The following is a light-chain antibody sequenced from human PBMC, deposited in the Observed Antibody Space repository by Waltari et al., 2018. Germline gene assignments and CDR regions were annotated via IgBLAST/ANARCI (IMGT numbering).Light chain of an antibody. CDR1: GSAAGASDY. CDR3: SSQTLDGLVL. V-gene: IGLV2-14*03. J-gene: IGLJ2*01. Sequence: QSALTQPASVSGSPGQSIPISCSGVGSAAGASDYVSWHQHHPGKAPQVIIYDVTNRPSGVSDRFSASKSANTASLTSSRLQPEDEADYYCSSQTLDGLVLFGGGTRLTVL. CDR2: DVT.